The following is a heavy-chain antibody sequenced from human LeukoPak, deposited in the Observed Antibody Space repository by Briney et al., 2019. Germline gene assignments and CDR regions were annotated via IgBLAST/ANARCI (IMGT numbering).Heavy chain of an antibody. D-gene: IGHD3-22*01. CDR2: INPNSGGT. J-gene: IGHJ4*02. V-gene: IGHV1-2*02. CDR1: GYTFPGYY. CDR3: ANTYYYDSSGYYYSDYFDY. Sequence: VASVTVSYKPSGYTFPGYYMHWVRQAPGQGLEWMGWINPNSGGTNYAQKFQGRVTMTRDTSISTAYMELSRLRSDDTAVYYCANTYYYDSSGYYYSDYFDYWGQGTLVTVSS.